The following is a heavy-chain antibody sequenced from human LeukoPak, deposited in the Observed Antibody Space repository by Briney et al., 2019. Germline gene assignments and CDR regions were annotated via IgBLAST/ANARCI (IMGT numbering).Heavy chain of an antibody. Sequence: GGSLRLSCIASGFTFSSYAMSWVRQAPGKGLEWVSSILNSGATTYYAESVKGRFTISRDSSKNTLYLQMNSLRGEDTAVYYCAKDGVVGDGCIDFDYWGQGTLVTVSS. CDR1: GFTFSSYA. CDR3: AKDGVVGDGCIDFDY. D-gene: IGHD1-26*01. V-gene: IGHV3-23*01. CDR2: ILNSGATT. J-gene: IGHJ4*02.